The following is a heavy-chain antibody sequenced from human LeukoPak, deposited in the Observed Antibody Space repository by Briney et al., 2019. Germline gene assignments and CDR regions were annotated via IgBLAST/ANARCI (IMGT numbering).Heavy chain of an antibody. J-gene: IGHJ4*02. CDR2: IKQDGSEK. D-gene: IGHD1-26*01. CDR3: ARDKIVGPTLLDY. Sequence: GRSLRLSCAASGFTFSSYAMHWVRQAPGKGLERVANIKQDGSEKYYVDSVQGRFAISRDNAKNSLFLHMSSLRAEDTAVYYCARDKIVGPTLLDYWGQGTPVTVSS. CDR1: GFTFSSYA. V-gene: IGHV3-7*01.